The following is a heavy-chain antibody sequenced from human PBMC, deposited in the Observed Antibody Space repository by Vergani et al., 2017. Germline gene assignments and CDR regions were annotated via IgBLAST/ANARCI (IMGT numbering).Heavy chain of an antibody. Sequence: QVQLVQSGAEVKKPGSSVKVSCKASGGTFSSYAISWVRQAPGQGLEWMGRIISIFGTANYAQKFQGRVTITADASTSTAYMELSSLRSEDTAVYYCARNRSGRSGDYDFDYWGQGTLVTVSS. J-gene: IGHJ4*02. CDR2: IISIFGTA. CDR3: ARNRSGRSGDYDFDY. D-gene: IGHD4-17*01. V-gene: IGHV1-69*13. CDR1: GGTFSSYA.